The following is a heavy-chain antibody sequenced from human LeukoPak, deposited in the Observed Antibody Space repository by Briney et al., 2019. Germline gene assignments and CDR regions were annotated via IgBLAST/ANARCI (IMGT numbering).Heavy chain of an antibody. Sequence: GGSLRLSCAASGFTFDDYAMHWVRQAPGKGLEWASGISWNSGSIGYADSVKGRFTISRDNAKNSLYLQMNSLRAEDTALYYCAKEALKAIDYWGQGTLVTVSS. J-gene: IGHJ4*02. CDR3: AKEALKAIDY. CDR2: ISWNSGSI. CDR1: GFTFDDYA. V-gene: IGHV3-9*01.